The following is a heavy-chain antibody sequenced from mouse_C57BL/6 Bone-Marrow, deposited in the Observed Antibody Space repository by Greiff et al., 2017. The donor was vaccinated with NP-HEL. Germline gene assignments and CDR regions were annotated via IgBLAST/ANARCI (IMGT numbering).Heavy chain of an antibody. D-gene: IGHD1-1*01. CDR2: IHPNSGST. J-gene: IGHJ2*01. CDR1: GYTFTSYW. Sequence: QVQLQQPGAELVKPGASVKLSCKASGYTFTSYWMHWVKQRPGQGLEWIGMIHPNSGSTNYNEKFKSKATLTVDKSSSTAYMQLSSLTSDDSAVYYCARDYGSSSSNFDYWGQGTTLTVSS. CDR3: ARDYGSSSSNFDY. V-gene: IGHV1-64*01.